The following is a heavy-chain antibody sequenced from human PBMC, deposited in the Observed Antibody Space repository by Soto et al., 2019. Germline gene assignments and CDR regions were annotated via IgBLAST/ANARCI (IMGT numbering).Heavy chain of an antibody. CDR2: IYYSGST. V-gene: IGHV4-39*01. CDR1: GGSISSSSYY. Sequence: PSETLSLTXTVSGGSISSSSYYWGWIRQPPGKGLEWIGSIYYSGSTYYNPSLKSRVTISVDTSKNQFSLKLSSVTAADTAVYYCARLVGCSGGSCYSGYWGQGTLVTVSS. D-gene: IGHD2-15*01. J-gene: IGHJ4*02. CDR3: ARLVGCSGGSCYSGY.